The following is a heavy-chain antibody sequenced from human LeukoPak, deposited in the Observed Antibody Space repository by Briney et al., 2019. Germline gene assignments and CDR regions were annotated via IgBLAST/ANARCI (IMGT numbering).Heavy chain of an antibody. CDR1: GYTFRSYG. V-gene: IGHV1-18*01. J-gene: IGHJ4*02. CDR3: ARIYDSSGMGFDY. Sequence: ASVKVSCKASGYTFRSYGISWVRLAPGQGLEWMGWISPYSGSTDYPQKFQGRVTVTTDTSTSTAYMELRSLRSEDTAVYYCARIYDSSGMGFDYWGQGTLVTVSS. D-gene: IGHD3-22*01. CDR2: ISPYSGST.